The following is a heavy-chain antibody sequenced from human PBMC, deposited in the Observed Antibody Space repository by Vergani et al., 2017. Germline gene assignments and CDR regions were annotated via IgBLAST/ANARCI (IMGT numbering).Heavy chain of an antibody. J-gene: IGHJ5*02. CDR1: GYTFTSYY. CDR3: TKTRMSTSSWYADNGFDP. D-gene: IGHD6-13*01. Sequence: QVQLVQSGAEVERPGASVKVSCKASGYTFTSYYIHWVRQAPGQGLEWMGVINPSDSSTNYAQKFQGRVTMTRDTSTSTVYMELSSLRSEDTAVYFCTKTRMSTSSWYADNGFDPWGQGTLVTVSS. CDR2: INPSDSST. V-gene: IGHV1-46*03.